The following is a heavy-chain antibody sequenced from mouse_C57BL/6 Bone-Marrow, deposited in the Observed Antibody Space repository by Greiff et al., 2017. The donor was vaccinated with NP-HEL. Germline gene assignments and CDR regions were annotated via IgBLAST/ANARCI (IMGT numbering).Heavy chain of an antibody. CDR2: IYPRSGNT. CDR3: ARITTVVATEDFYAMDY. V-gene: IGHV1-81*01. D-gene: IGHD1-1*01. J-gene: IGHJ4*01. Sequence: VQLQQSGAELARPGASVKLSCKASGYTFTSYGISWVKQRTGQGLEWIGEIYPRSGNTYYNEKFKGKATLTADESSSTAYMELRSLTSEDSAVYFCARITTVVATEDFYAMDYWGQGTSVTVSS. CDR1: GYTFTSYG.